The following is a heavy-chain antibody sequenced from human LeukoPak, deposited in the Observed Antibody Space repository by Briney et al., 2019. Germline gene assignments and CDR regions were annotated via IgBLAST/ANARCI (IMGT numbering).Heavy chain of an antibody. Sequence: GGSLRLSCAASGFTFSSSGMHWVRQAQGKGLEWVAFIRYDGSNKYYADSVKGRFTISRDNSKNTLYLQMNSLRAEDTAVYYCAKDTTPPKAGLDPWGQGTLVTVSS. CDR2: IRYDGSNK. CDR1: GFTFSSSG. D-gene: IGHD1-14*01. J-gene: IGHJ5*02. CDR3: AKDTTPPKAGLDP. V-gene: IGHV3-30*02.